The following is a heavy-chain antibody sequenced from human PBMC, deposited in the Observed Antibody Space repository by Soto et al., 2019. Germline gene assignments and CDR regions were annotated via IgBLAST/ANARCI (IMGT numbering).Heavy chain of an antibody. CDR2: IKSKTDGGTA. V-gene: IGHV3-15*01. CDR3: TTLNYGVDV. Sequence: VSLRLSCAASGFSFSNAWMSWVRQLPGKGLEWAGHIKSKTDGGTADYAAPVKGRFTISRDDSKNTLYLQMNSLKTEDTAMFYCTTLNYGVDVWGQGTTVTVSS. J-gene: IGHJ6*02. CDR1: GFSFSNAW.